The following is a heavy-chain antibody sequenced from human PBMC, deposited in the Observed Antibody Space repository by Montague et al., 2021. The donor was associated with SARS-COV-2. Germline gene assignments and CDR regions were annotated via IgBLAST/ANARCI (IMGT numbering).Heavy chain of an antibody. V-gene: IGHV4-61*02. J-gene: IGHJ4*02. Sequence: TLSLTCTISGGSLKIDSSYWSWVRQPAGKGLEWIGRLFSGGSPDYSPSLKSRVAISLDTSNYRFSLRLTSATAADTTVYFCARGGNSFDDWGQGILVTVSS. CDR2: LFSGGSP. CDR3: ARGGNSFDD. CDR1: GGSLKIDSSY.